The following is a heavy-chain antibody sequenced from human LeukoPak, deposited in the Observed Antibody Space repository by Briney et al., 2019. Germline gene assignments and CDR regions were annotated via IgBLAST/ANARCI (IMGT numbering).Heavy chain of an antibody. CDR2: IYYSGST. V-gene: IGHV4-39*07. CDR1: GGSISSSSYY. Sequence: SETLSLTCTVSGGSISSSSYYWGWIRQPPGKGLEWIGSIYYSGSTYYNPSLKSRVTISVDTSKNQFSLKLSSVTAADTAVYYCARGNSSSWSYYYYGMDVWGQGTTVTVSS. D-gene: IGHD6-13*01. J-gene: IGHJ6*02. CDR3: ARGNSSSWSYYYYGMDV.